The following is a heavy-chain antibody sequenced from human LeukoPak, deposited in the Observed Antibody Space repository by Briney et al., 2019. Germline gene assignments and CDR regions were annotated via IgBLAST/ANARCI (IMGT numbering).Heavy chain of an antibody. D-gene: IGHD3-22*01. Sequence: SVKVSCKASGGTFSSYAIGWVRQAPGQGLEWMGGIIPIFGTANYAQKFQGRVTITADESTSTAYMELSSLRSEDTAVYYCARDLYYYDSSGSGLYFDYWGQGTLVTVSS. V-gene: IGHV1-69*13. CDR2: IIPIFGTA. J-gene: IGHJ4*02. CDR1: GGTFSSYA. CDR3: ARDLYYYDSSGSGLYFDY.